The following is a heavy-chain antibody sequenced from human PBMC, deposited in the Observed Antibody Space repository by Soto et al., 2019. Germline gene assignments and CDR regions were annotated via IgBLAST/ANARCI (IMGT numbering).Heavy chain of an antibody. CDR1: LGSVNTADYF. D-gene: IGHD2-15*01. J-gene: IGHJ4*02. CDR3: ASVVVGANRQSGSDH. Sequence: QLQESGPGLVKPSETLSLTCTVSLGSVNTADYFWAWIRQPPGKGLEFIGSIHSSGGTFYSPSLKSRVSISIDKSKNHFSLRLTSVTAGDTAVYFCASVVVGANRQSGSDHWGQGTLVTVS. CDR2: IHSSGGT. V-gene: IGHV4-39*02.